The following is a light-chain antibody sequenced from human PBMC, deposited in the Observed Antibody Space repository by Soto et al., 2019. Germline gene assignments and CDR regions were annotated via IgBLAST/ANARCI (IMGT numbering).Light chain of an antibody. CDR2: GNS. Sequence: QPVLTQPPSVSGAPGQRVTISCTGSSSNIGAGYDVHWYQQLPGTAPKLLIYGNSNRPSGVPDRFSGSKSGTSASLAITGLQAEDEADYYCQSYDRSLPALFCGGTKVTVL. CDR1: SSNIGAGYD. V-gene: IGLV1-40*01. J-gene: IGLJ3*02. CDR3: QSYDRSLPAL.